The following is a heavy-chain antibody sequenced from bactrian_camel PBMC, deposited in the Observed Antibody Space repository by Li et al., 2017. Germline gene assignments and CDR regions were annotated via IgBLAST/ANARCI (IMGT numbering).Heavy chain of an antibody. V-gene: IGHV3S31*01. CDR1: GFTFSTYA. CDR3: VKDWVWATVPFGN. D-gene: IGHD5*01. J-gene: IGHJ6*01. CDR2: ISSGGGLI. Sequence: VQLVESGGGLVQPGESLRLSCAASGFTFSTYAMSWVRQAPGKGLEWVSSISSGGGLIYYADSVKGRFTISRDDAKNSLKLQLNNLESSDTAMYYCVKDWVWATVPFGNWGQGTQVTVS.